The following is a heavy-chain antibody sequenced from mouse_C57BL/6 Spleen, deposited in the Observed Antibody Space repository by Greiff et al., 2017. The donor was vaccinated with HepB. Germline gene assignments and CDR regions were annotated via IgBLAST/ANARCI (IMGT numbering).Heavy chain of an antibody. CDR3: ARDYGSSYEAMDY. D-gene: IGHD1-1*01. V-gene: IGHV1-7*01. CDR1: GYTFTSYW. CDR2: INPSSGYT. J-gene: IGHJ4*01. Sequence: VQLQQSGAELAKPGASVKLSCKASGYTFTSYWMHWVKQRPGQGLEWIGYINPSSGYTKYNQKFKDKATLTADKSSSTAYMQLSSLTYEDSAVYDCARDYGSSYEAMDYWGQRTSVTVSS.